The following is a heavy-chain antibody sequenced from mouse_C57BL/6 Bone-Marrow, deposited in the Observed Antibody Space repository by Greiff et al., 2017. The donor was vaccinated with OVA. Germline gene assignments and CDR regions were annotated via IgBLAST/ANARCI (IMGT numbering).Heavy chain of an antibody. D-gene: IGHD1-1*01. V-gene: IGHV1-81*01. CDR1: GYTFTSYG. J-gene: IGHJ2*01. Sequence: QVQLQQSGAELARPGASVKLSCKASGYTFTSYGISWVKQRTGQGLEWIGEIYPRSGNTYYNEKFKGKATLTADKSSSTAYMELRSLTSEDSAVYFCARTHYYGRLYYFDDWGQGTTLTVSS. CDR3: ARTHYYGRLYYFDD. CDR2: IYPRSGNT.